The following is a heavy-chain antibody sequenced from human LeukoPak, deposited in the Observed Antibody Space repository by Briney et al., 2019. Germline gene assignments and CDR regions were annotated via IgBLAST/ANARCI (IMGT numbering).Heavy chain of an antibody. J-gene: IGHJ6*04. D-gene: IGHD2-2*01. CDR2: ISAYNGNT. V-gene: IGHV1-18*04. Sequence: ASVKVSRKASGYTFTSYGISWVRQAPGQGLEWMGWISAYNGNTNYAQKLQGRVTMTTDTSTSTAYMELRSLRSDDTAVYYCARDPGGCSSTSCYLPYYYYYGMDVWGKGTTVTVSS. CDR1: GYTFTSYG. CDR3: ARDPGGCSSTSCYLPYYYYYGMDV.